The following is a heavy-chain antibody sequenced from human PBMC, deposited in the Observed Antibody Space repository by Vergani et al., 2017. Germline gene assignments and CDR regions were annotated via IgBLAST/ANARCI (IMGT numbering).Heavy chain of an antibody. Sequence: QVQLQQWGAGLLKPSETLSLTCAVYGGSFSGYYWSWIRQPPGKGLEWIGEINHSGSTNYNPSLKSLVTIAVDTSKNQFSLKLSSVTAADTAVYYCARVYCSGGSCYYFDYWGQGTLVTVSS. CDR1: GGSFSGYY. J-gene: IGHJ4*02. CDR2: INHSGST. CDR3: ARVYCSGGSCYYFDY. D-gene: IGHD2-15*01. V-gene: IGHV4-34*01.